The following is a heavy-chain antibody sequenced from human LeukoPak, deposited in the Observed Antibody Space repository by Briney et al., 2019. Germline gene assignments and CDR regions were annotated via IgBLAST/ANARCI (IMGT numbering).Heavy chain of an antibody. CDR2: INHSGST. Sequence: SETLSLTCAVYGGSFSGYYWSWIRQPPGKGLEWIGEINHSGSTNYNPSLKSRVTISVDTSKNQFSLKLSSVTAADTAVYYCARGSSDITMVRGVIPPGDYWGQGTLVTVSS. CDR3: ARGSSDITMVRGVIPPGDY. D-gene: IGHD3-10*01. J-gene: IGHJ4*02. CDR1: GGSFSGYY. V-gene: IGHV4-34*01.